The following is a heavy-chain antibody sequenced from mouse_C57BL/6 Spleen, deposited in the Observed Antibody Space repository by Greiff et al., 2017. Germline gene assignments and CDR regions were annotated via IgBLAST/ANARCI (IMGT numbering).Heavy chain of an antibody. CDR2: IDPSDSYT. J-gene: IGHJ2*01. V-gene: IGHV1-69*01. Sequence: QVQLKQPGAELVMPGASVKLSCKASGYTFTSYWMHWVKQRPGQGLEWIGEIDPSDSYTNYNQKFKGKSTLTVDKSSSTAYMQLSSLTSEDSAVYYCARRARGSSFDYWGQGTTLTVSS. CDR1: GYTFTSYW. D-gene: IGHD1-1*01. CDR3: ARRARGSSFDY.